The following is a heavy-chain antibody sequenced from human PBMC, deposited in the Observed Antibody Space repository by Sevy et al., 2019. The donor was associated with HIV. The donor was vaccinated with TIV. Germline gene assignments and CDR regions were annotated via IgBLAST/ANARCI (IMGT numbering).Heavy chain of an antibody. J-gene: IGHJ5*02. CDR1: GGSISSYY. V-gene: IGHV4-59*13. CDR2: IYYSGST. D-gene: IGHD3-3*01. Sequence: SETLSLTCTVSGGSISSYYWSWIRQPPGTGLEWIGYIYYSGSTNYNPSLKSRVTISVDTSKNQFSLKLSSVTAADTAVYYCARSGFLEWPGSFRGPRNWFDPWGQRTLVTVSS. CDR3: ARSGFLEWPGSFRGPRNWFDP.